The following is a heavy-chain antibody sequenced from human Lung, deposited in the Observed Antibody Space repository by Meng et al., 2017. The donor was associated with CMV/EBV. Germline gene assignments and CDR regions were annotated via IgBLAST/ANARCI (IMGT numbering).Heavy chain of an antibody. CDR1: GYTFTSYG. CDR3: ATGNQYCSSTSCYPGGMDV. V-gene: IGHV1-18*01. CDR2: ISAYNGNT. J-gene: IGHJ6*02. D-gene: IGHD2-2*01. Sequence: ASVKVSCKASGYTFTSYGISWVRQAPGQGLEWMGWISAYNGNTNYAQKLQGRVTMTTDTSTSTAYMELRRLRSDDTAVYYCATGNQYCSSTSCYPGGMDVWGQGTTVXVSS.